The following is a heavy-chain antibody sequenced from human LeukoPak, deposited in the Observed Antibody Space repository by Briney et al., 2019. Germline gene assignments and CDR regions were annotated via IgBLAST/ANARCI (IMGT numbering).Heavy chain of an antibody. CDR2: INHSGST. CDR3: ARHEVAGFDY. J-gene: IGHJ4*02. V-gene: IGHV4-34*01. Sequence: SETLSLTCAVSGGSFSGYYWTWIRQPPGKGLEWIGEINHSGSTNYNPSLKSRVTISVDTSKNQFSLKLSSVTAADTAVYYCARHEVAGFDYWGQGTLVTVSS. D-gene: IGHD6-19*01. CDR1: GGSFSGYY.